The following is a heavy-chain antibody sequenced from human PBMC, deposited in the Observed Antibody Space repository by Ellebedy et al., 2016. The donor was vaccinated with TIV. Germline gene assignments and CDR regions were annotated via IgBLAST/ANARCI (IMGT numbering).Heavy chain of an antibody. D-gene: IGHD3-16*02. Sequence: GESLKISXEASGFSFRSYGMHWVRQAPGKGLEWVANIKQDGSEKYYLDSVKGRFTISRDNAKNSLHLQMNSLRAEDTAVYYCARVYGHDYVGGSYHGFRFDPWGQGTLVTVSS. J-gene: IGHJ5*02. CDR3: ARVYGHDYVGGSYHGFRFDP. CDR1: GFSFRSYG. CDR2: IKQDGSEK. V-gene: IGHV3-7*01.